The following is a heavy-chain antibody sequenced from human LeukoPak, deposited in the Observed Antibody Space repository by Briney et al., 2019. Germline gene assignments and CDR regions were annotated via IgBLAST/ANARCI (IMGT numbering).Heavy chain of an antibody. CDR2: INPNSGRT. CDR1: GYTFTSSD. Sequence: GASVKVSCKASGYTFTSSDINWVRQAAGQGLEWMGWINPNSGRTGYAQKFRGRVTMTANTSINTAYMELSSLRFDDTAVYYCARGRSGLAAAGTYDYWGQGTLITVSS. CDR3: ARGRSGLAAAGTYDY. J-gene: IGHJ4*02. D-gene: IGHD6-13*01. V-gene: IGHV1-8*01.